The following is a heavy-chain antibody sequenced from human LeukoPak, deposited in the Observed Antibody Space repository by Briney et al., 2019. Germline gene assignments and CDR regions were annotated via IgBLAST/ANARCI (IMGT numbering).Heavy chain of an antibody. CDR1: GFSISSYE. D-gene: IGHD2-8*01. Sequence: GGSLRLSCEASGFSISSYEMTWVRQAPGKGLEWVSHISHSGSTISYADSVKGRFTISRDNVKNSVYLQMNSLRAEDTALYYCARDRGYCTNGVCFRWFDPWGQGTLVTVSS. CDR3: ARDRGYCTNGVCFRWFDP. CDR2: ISHSGSTI. J-gene: IGHJ5*02. V-gene: IGHV3-48*03.